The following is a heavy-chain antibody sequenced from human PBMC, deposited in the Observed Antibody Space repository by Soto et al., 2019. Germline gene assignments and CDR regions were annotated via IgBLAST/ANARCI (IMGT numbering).Heavy chain of an antibody. CDR1: GFTFSSYS. V-gene: IGHV3-48*01. Sequence: GGSLRLSCAASGFTFSSYSMNWVRQAPGKGLEWVSYISSSSSTIYYADSVKGRFTISRDNAKNSLYLQMNSLRAEDTAVYYCARTGSSSWYEAGYYYYYYMDVCAKRITVSVSS. D-gene: IGHD6-13*01. J-gene: IGHJ6*03. CDR3: ARTGSSSWYEAGYYYYYYMDV. CDR2: ISSSSSTI.